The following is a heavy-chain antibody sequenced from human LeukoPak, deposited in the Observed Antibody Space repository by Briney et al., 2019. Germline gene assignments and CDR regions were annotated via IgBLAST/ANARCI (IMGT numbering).Heavy chain of an antibody. J-gene: IGHJ6*02. CDR3: ARDIEVVVAAHSPIYCYYGMDV. CDR1: GGTFSSYA. Sequence: ASGKVSCKASGGTFSSYAISWVRQAHGQELDWMGRIIPILGIANYAQKFQGRVTITADKSTSTAYMELSSLRSEDTAVYYCARDIEVVVAAHSPIYCYYGMDVWGQGTTVTVSS. V-gene: IGHV1-69*04. D-gene: IGHD2-15*01. CDR2: IIPILGIA.